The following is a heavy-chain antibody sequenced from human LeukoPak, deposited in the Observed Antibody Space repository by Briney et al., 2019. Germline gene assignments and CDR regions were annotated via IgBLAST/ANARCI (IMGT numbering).Heavy chain of an antibody. Sequence: GGSLRLSCAASGFTFSSYTMSNIGTSTTTIYYADSVKGRFTISRDNSKNTLYLQMNSLRAEDTAVYYCAKDTPHKRTTVTPGYFDYWGQGTLVTVSS. CDR2: IGTSTTTI. V-gene: IGHV3-48*01. J-gene: IGHJ4*02. D-gene: IGHD4-17*01. CDR1: GFTFSSYT. CDR3: AKDTPHKRTTVTPGYFDY.